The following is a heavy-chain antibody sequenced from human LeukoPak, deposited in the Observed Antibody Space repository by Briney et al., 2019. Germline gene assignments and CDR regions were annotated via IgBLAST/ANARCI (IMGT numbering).Heavy chain of an antibody. J-gene: IGHJ4*02. CDR2: ISWNSGSI. CDR3: AKDMFRDGCNSYFDY. CDR1: GFTFDDYA. V-gene: IGHV3-9*03. D-gene: IGHD5-24*01. Sequence: GGSLRLSCAASGFTFDDYAMHWVRQAPGKGLAWVSGISWNSGSIGYADSVKGRFTISRDNAKNSLYLQMNSLRAEDMALYYCAKDMFRDGCNSYFDYWGQGTLVTVSS.